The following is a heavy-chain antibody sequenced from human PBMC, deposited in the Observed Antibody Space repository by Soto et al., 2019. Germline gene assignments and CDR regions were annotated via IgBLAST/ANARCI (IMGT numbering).Heavy chain of an antibody. CDR1: GGTFSSYA. CDR3: ASVGRAESDV. CDR2: IIPIFGTA. V-gene: IGHV1-69*13. J-gene: IGHJ6*02. D-gene: IGHD1-1*01. Sequence: VASVKVSCKASGGTFSSYAISWVRQAPGQGLEWMGGIIPIFGTANYAQKFQGRVTITADESTSTAYMELSSLRSEDTAVYYCASVGRAESDVWGQGTTVTVSS.